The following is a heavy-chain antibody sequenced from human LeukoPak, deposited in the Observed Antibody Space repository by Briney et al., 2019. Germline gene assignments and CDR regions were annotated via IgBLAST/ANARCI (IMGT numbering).Heavy chain of an antibody. J-gene: IGHJ3*02. CDR3: TSHNAQSITMVRGVIAAFDI. D-gene: IGHD3-10*01. CDR2: IRSKANSYAT. V-gene: IGHV3-73*01. CDR1: GFTFSGSA. Sequence: GGSLRLSCAASGFTFSGSAMHWVRQASGKGLEWVGRIRSKANSYATAYAASVKGRFTISRDDSKNTAYLQMNSLKTEDTAVYYCTSHNAQSITMVRGVIAAFDIWGQGTMVTVSS.